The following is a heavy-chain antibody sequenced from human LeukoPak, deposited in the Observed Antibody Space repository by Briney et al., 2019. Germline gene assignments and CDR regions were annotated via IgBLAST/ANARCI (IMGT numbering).Heavy chain of an antibody. J-gene: IGHJ4*02. V-gene: IGHV4-38-2*02. D-gene: IGHD2-15*01. CDR1: GYSISSGYY. CDR2: IYHSGST. Sequence: SETLSLTCTVSGYSISSGYYWGWIRRPPGKGLEWIGSIYHSGSTYYNPSLKSRVTISVDTSKNQFSLKLSSVTAADTAVYYCARDYADCSGGSFYSGPSFLWGQGTLVTVSS. CDR3: ARDYADCSGGSFYSGPSFL.